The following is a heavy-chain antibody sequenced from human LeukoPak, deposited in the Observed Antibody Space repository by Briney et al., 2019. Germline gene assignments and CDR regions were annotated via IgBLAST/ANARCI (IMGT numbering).Heavy chain of an antibody. D-gene: IGHD3-10*01. J-gene: IGHJ3*02. CDR3: ARVSGSGSYYMGDAFDI. CDR2: ISSSSSYI. Sequence: GGSMRLSCAASGFTFSSYSMNWVRQAPGKGLEWVSSISSSSSYIYYADSVKGRFTISRDNAKNSLYLQMNSLRAEDTAVYYCARVSGSGSYYMGDAFDIWGQGTMVTVSS. V-gene: IGHV3-21*01. CDR1: GFTFSSYS.